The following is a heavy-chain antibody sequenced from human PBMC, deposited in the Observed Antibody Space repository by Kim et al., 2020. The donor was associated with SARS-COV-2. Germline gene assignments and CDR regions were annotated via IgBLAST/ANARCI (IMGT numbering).Heavy chain of an antibody. D-gene: IGHD3-16*02. V-gene: IGHV5-51*01. J-gene: IGHJ4*02. CDR1: GYSFTSYW. CDR2: IYPGDSDT. CDR3: ARLLEDYVWGSYRPSTKVPYYFDY. Sequence: GESLKISCKGSGYSFTSYWIGWVRQMPGKGLEWMGIIYPGDSDTRYSPSFQGQVTISADKSISTAYLQWSSLKASDTAMYYCARLLEDYVWGSYRPSTKVPYYFDYWGQGTLVTVSS.